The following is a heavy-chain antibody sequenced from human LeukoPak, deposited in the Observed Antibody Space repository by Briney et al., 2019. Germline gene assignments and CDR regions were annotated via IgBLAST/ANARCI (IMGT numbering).Heavy chain of an antibody. V-gene: IGHV3-48*03. CDR3: ARAPVYYDESRGHLKISNWYLDL. CDR2: ISSSGSTI. J-gene: IGHJ2*01. D-gene: IGHD3-22*01. Sequence: GGSLRLSCAASGFTFSSYEMNWVRQAPGKGLEWVSYISSSGSTIYYADSVKGRFTISRDNAKNSLYLQMNSLRAEDTAVFYCARAPVYYDESRGHLKISNWYLDLWGRGTLVTVSS. CDR1: GFTFSSYE.